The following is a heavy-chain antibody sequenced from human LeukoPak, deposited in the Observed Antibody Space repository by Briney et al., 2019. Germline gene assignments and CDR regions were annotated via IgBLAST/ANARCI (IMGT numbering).Heavy chain of an antibody. D-gene: IGHD3-10*01. CDR1: GFTFSSYS. V-gene: IGHV3-48*01. Sequence: GGSLRLSCAASGFTFSSYSMAWVRQAPGKGLEWISYISASSSSIHHADSVKGRFTISRDSDKNSLYLQMNSLRVEDTAMYYCVREVYYGSGSPRLDYWGQGTLVTVSS. CDR3: VREVYYGSGSPRLDY. CDR2: ISASSSSI. J-gene: IGHJ4*02.